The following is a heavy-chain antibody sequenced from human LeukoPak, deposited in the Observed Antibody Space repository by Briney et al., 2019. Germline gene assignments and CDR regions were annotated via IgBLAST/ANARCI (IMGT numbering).Heavy chain of an antibody. J-gene: IGHJ5*02. Sequence: SQTLSLTCSVSGDSVSSGGYYWSWIRQHPGKGLEWIGYIHYIGGTFYNPSLKGRVTISLDTSRNQFSLELKSVTAADTAVYYCALRGYSYGTGWFDPWGQGTLVTVSS. D-gene: IGHD5-18*01. CDR1: GDSVSSGGYY. CDR2: IHYIGGT. CDR3: ALRGYSYGTGWFDP. V-gene: IGHV4-31*02.